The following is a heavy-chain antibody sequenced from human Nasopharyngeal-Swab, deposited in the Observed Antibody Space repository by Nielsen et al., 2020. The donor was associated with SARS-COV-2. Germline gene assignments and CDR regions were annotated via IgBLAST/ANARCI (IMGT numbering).Heavy chain of an antibody. D-gene: IGHD3-22*01. V-gene: IGHV3-11*04. CDR1: GFTFSDYY. Sequence: GESLKISCAASGFTFSDYYMSWIRQAPGKGLEWVSYISSSGSTIYYADSVKGRFTISRGNAKNSLYLQMNSLRAEDTAVYYCAREPGYDSSGYALGYWGQGTLVTVSS. J-gene: IGHJ4*02. CDR3: AREPGYDSSGYALGY. CDR2: ISSSGSTI.